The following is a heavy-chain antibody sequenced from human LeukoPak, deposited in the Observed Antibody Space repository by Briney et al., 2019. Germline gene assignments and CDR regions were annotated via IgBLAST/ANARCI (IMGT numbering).Heavy chain of an antibody. CDR3: ANTTRVAPDGRAEYFQH. CDR2: IYTSGST. Sequence: SQTLSLTCTVSGGSISSGSYYWSWIRQPAGKGLEWIGRIYTSGSTNYNPSLKSRVTISVDASEKQISLSLRSVTAADTAMYYCANTTRVAPDGRAEYFQHWGQGTLAIVSS. CDR1: GGSISSGSYY. V-gene: IGHV4-61*02. J-gene: IGHJ1*01. D-gene: IGHD5-12*01.